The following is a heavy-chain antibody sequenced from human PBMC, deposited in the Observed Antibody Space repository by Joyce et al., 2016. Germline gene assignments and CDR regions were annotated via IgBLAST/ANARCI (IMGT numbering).Heavy chain of an antibody. J-gene: IGHJ6*03. D-gene: IGHD4-11*01. CDR2: ISDIGGST. CDR3: AKDRPYSTYYYFYYMDV. Sequence: EVQLLESGGGLVQPGGSLTLSCAASGFTFNNYGLTWVRQAPGKGLEWFSSISDIGGSTYDADSVRDRFTISRDNSKNTLFLQMTSLTAEDTAVYYCAKDRPYSTYYYFYYMDVWGKGTTVTVSS. CDR1: GFTFNNYG. V-gene: IGHV3-23*01.